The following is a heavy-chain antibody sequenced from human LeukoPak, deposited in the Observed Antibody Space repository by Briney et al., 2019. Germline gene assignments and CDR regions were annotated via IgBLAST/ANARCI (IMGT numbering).Heavy chain of an antibody. V-gene: IGHV1-2*02. CDR1: GYTFTGYY. CDR2: INPNSGGT. D-gene: IGHD1-1*01. Sequence: GASVKVSCKASGYTFTGYYMHWVRQAPGQGLEWVGWINPNSGGTNYAQKFQGRVTMTRDTSISTAYMELSRLRSDDTAVYYCARGAVQLERRVPFDYWGQGTLVTVSS. CDR3: ARGAVQLERRVPFDY. J-gene: IGHJ4*02.